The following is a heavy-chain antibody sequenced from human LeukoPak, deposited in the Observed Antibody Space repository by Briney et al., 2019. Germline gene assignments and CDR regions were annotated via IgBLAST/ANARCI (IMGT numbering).Heavy chain of an antibody. CDR1: GYTFTIYG. D-gene: IGHD2-8*01. J-gene: IGHJ4*02. CDR2: IRAYNGNT. V-gene: IGHV1-18*01. CDR3: ARVAYCTDGGCYSDGFFDY. Sequence: ASGNVSCHASGYTFTIYGIRWVRQAPGQGLEGMGWIRAYNGNTNYAQKVQGRVTMTTDTYTRTTYMELRSLRADDAAVYDCARVAYCTDGGCYSDGFFDYWGQGTLVTVSS.